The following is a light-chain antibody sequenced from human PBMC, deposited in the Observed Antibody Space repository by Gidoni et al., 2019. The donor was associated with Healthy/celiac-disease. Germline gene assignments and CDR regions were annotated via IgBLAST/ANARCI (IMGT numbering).Light chain of an antibody. V-gene: IGKV1-39*01. CDR1: QSISSY. CDR3: QQSYSTLVT. J-gene: IGKJ3*01. Sequence: DIQMTQSPSSLSASVGDRVTITCRASQSISSYITWYQQKPGKAPKLLIYAAYSLQSGVPSRFSGSGGGTDGTLTIISLQPEEFATYYCQQSYSTLVTFGAXTKVDIK. CDR2: AAY.